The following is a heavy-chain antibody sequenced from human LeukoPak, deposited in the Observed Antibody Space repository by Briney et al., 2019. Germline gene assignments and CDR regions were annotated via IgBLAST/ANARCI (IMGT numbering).Heavy chain of an antibody. CDR1: GYTFTRYY. D-gene: IGHD5-18*01. V-gene: IGHV1-46*01. Sequence: ASVKVSCKASGYTFTRYYMHWLRQAPGQGLEWMGIINPSDGSTSYAQKSQGRVTMTRDTSTSTVYMEPSSLRSEDTAVYYCARAIEGYSYGYEFDYWGQGTLVTVSS. J-gene: IGHJ4*02. CDR2: INPSDGST. CDR3: ARAIEGYSYGYEFDY.